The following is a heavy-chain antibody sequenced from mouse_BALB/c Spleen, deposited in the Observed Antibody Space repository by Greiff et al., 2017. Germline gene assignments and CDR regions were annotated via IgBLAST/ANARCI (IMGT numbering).Heavy chain of an antibody. Sequence: QVQLQQSGAELARPGASVKMSCKASGYTFTSYWMHWVKQRPGQGLEWIGVIDPSDSYTSYNQKFKGKATLTVDTSSSTAYMQLSSLTSEDSAVYYCTRNYDYDIAMDYWGQGTSVTVSS. CDR1: GYTFTSYW. CDR3: TRNYDYDIAMDY. CDR2: IDPSDSYT. V-gene: IGHV1-59*01. J-gene: IGHJ4*01. D-gene: IGHD2-4*01.